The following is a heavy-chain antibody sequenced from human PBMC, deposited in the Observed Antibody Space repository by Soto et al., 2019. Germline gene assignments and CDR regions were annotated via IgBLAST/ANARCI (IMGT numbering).Heavy chain of an antibody. V-gene: IGHV3-23*01. CDR3: AKGGYYYYCSRYYVNSGAFDL. CDR1: GFTFSSYS. J-gene: IGHJ3*01. D-gene: IGHD3-22*01. Sequence: GESLRLSCAASGFTFSSYSMNWVRQAPGEGLEWVSAITGSGDSTYYADSVKGRFTISRDNSKNTLYLQVNSLRAEDTAVYYCAKGGYYYYCSRYYVNSGAFDLCGQGEMFTV. CDR2: ITGSGDST.